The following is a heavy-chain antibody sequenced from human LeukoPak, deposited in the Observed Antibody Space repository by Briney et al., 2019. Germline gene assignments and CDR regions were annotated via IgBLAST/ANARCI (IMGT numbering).Heavy chain of an antibody. D-gene: IGHD1-26*01. CDR1: GGSISSYY. CDR3: AREGIYYEIDY. J-gene: IGHJ4*02. Sequence: PSETLSLTXTVSGGSISSYYWSWLRQPAGKGLGWIGRIYTSGSTNYNPSLKSRVTMSVDTSKNQFSLKLSSVTAADTAVYYCAREGIYYEIDYWGQGTLVTVSS. V-gene: IGHV4-4*07. CDR2: IYTSGST.